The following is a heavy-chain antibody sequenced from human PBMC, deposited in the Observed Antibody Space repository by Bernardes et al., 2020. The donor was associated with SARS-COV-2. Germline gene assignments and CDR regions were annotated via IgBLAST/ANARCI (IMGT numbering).Heavy chain of an antibody. D-gene: IGHD4-17*01. CDR3: AKARPHGDRDRYFDY. Sequence: GGSLRLSCAASGFTFSSYGMHWVRQAPGKGLEWVAVISYDGSNKYYADSVKGRFTISRDNSKNTLYLQMNSLRPEDTAVYYCAKARPHGDRDRYFDYWGQGTLVTVSS. CDR1: GFTFSSYG. J-gene: IGHJ4*02. V-gene: IGHV3-30*18. CDR2: ISYDGSNK.